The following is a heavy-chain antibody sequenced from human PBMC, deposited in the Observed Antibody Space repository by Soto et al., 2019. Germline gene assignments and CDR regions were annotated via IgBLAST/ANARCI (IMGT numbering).Heavy chain of an antibody. CDR3: ARGSEGSSGHYYYYYGMDV. J-gene: IGHJ6*02. Sequence: SETLSLTCAVSSGSISSSNWWSWVRQPPGKGLEWIGEIYHSGSTNYNPSLKSRVTISVDKSKNQFSLKLSSVTAADTAVYYCARGSEGSSGHYYYYYGMDVWGQGTTVTVS. CDR2: IYHSGST. D-gene: IGHD6-6*01. V-gene: IGHV4-4*02. CDR1: SGSISSSNW.